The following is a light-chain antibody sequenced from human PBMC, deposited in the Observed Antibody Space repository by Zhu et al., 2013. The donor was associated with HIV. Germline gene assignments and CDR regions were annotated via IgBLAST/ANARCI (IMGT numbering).Light chain of an antibody. Sequence: NFMLTQPHSVSESPGKTVTISCTRSSGSIASNYVQWYQQRPGSSPTTVIYEDNQRPSGVPDRFSGSIDSSSNSASLTISGLKTEDEADYYCQSYDSSGGVVFGGGTKLTVL. CDR1: SGSIASNY. CDR3: QSYDSSGGVV. V-gene: IGLV6-57*01. CDR2: EDN. J-gene: IGLJ2*01.